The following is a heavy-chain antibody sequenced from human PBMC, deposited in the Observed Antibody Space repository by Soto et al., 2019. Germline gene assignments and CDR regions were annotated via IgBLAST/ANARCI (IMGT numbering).Heavy chain of an antibody. J-gene: IGHJ4*02. V-gene: IGHV4-59*01. CDR3: ALRSMAVVPEY. CDR1: GDSICSYY. CDR2: LYYGRSA. D-gene: IGHD3-22*01. Sequence: SETQSHTCAVSGDSICSYYCMWIRQPPGKGLELIGYLYYGRSANYNPSRKSRVTLSVDTSTNQCSLTLSSMTAADTAVYYCALRSMAVVPEYWGQGNLVT.